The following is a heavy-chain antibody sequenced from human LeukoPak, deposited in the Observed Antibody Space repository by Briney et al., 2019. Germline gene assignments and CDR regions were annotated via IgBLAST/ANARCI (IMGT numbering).Heavy chain of an antibody. D-gene: IGHD2-15*01. CDR1: GFTFSNYW. Sequence: GSLRLSCAASGFTFSNYWMSWVRQAPGKGLEWVANIEQNGGEKSYVDSVKGRFTIFRDNAKNAVYLQMNSLRAEDTAVYYCARGDYCSGGSCYSGVYYYYYGMDVWGQGTTVTVSS. V-gene: IGHV3-7*01. CDR3: ARGDYCSGGSCYSGVYYYYYGMDV. J-gene: IGHJ6*02. CDR2: IEQNGGEK.